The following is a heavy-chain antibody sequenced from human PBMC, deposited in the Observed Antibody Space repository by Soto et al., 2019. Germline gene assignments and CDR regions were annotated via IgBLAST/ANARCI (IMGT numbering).Heavy chain of an antibody. J-gene: IGHJ4*02. CDR2: ISSSSSYI. D-gene: IGHD6-19*01. CDR3: ARGDSSGWYLDY. Sequence: ESGGGLVKPGGSLRLSCAASGFTFSSYSMNWVRQAPGKGLEWVSSISSSSSYIYYADSVKGRFTISRDNAKNSLYLQMNSLRAEDTAVYYCARGDSSGWYLDYWGQGTLVTVSS. CDR1: GFTFSSYS. V-gene: IGHV3-21*01.